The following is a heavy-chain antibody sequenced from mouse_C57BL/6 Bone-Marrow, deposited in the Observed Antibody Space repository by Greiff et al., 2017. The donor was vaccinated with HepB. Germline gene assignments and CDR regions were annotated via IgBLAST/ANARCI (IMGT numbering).Heavy chain of an antibody. D-gene: IGHD2-4*01. J-gene: IGHJ2*01. CDR1: GYTFTSYW. V-gene: IGHV1-64*01. Sequence: VQLQQPGAELVKPGASVKLSCKASGYTFTSYWMHWVKQRPGQGLEWIGMIHPNSGSTNYNGKFKSKATLTVDKSSSTAYMQRSSLTSEDSAVYYCTRRGIYDYALYYWGQGTTLTVSS. CDR3: TRRGIYDYALYY. CDR2: IHPNSGST.